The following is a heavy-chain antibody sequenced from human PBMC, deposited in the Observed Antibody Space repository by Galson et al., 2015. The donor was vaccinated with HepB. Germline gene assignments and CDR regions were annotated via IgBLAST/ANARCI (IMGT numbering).Heavy chain of an antibody. J-gene: IGHJ6*02. CDR1: GFISDEYA. Sequence: SLRLSCAASGFISDEYAMHWVRQAPGKGLEWVSGINWNSDNIGYADSVKGRFTISRDNAKNSLYLQMNSLRVEDTALYYCAKDSERGAAAGYFGMDVWGQGTTVTVSS. CDR3: AKDSERGAAAGYFGMDV. V-gene: IGHV3-9*02. CDR2: INWNSDNI. D-gene: IGHD6-13*01.